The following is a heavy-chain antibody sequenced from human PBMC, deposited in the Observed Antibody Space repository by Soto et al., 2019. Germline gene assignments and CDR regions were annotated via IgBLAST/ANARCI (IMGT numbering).Heavy chain of an antibody. V-gene: IGHV1-8*01. D-gene: IGHD6-13*01. CDR3: ARARGPGYSSSWSNWFDP. J-gene: IGHJ5*02. Sequence: ASVKVSCKASGYTFTSYDINWVRQATGQGLEWMGWMNPNSGNTGYAQKFQGRVTMTRNTSISTAYMELSSLRSEDTAVYYCARARGPGYSSSWSNWFDPWGQGTLVTVSS. CDR1: GYTFTSYD. CDR2: MNPNSGNT.